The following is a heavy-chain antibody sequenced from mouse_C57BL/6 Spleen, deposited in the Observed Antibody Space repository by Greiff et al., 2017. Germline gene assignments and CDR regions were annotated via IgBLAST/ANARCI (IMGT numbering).Heavy chain of an antibody. CDR1: GYTFTSYW. Sequence: QVQLQQPGAELVKPGASVKLSCKASGYTFTSYWMHWVKQRPGQGLEWIGMIHPNSGSTNYNEKFKSKPTLTVDNSSRTAYMQLSSLTSEDSAVYYCARHDYVGYWGQGTTLTVSS. D-gene: IGHD2-3*01. CDR3: ARHDYVGY. J-gene: IGHJ2*01. V-gene: IGHV1-64*01. CDR2: IHPNSGST.